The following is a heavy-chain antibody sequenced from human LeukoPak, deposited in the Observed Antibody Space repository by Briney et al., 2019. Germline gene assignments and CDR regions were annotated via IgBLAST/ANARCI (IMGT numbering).Heavy chain of an antibody. CDR2: VGTNGIST. CDR1: GFTFRDYA. CDR3: VKGSQVVYSPSFDF. Sequence: GGSLRLSCAASGFTFRDYAMHWVRRAPGKGLEYVSAVGTNGISTYYADSVRGRFTISRDNTENTLFLQMSSLRADDTAVYYCVKGSQVVYSPSFDFWGPGILVTVSS. D-gene: IGHD2-2*01. V-gene: IGHV3-64D*06. J-gene: IGHJ4*02.